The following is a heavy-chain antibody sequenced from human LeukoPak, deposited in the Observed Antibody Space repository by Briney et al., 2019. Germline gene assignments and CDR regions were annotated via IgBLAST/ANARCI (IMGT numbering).Heavy chain of an antibody. CDR1: GGSIGSYY. D-gene: IGHD3-3*01. J-gene: IGHJ4*02. CDR2: IYYSGST. Sequence: PSETLSLTCTVSGGSIGSYYWSWTRQPPGKGLEWIGYIYYSGSTNHNPSLKSRVTISVDTSKNQFSLKLSSVTAADTAVYYCARAPWGRSDFWSGYPYYFDYWGQGTLVTVSS. V-gene: IGHV4-59*01. CDR3: ARAPWGRSDFWSGYPYYFDY.